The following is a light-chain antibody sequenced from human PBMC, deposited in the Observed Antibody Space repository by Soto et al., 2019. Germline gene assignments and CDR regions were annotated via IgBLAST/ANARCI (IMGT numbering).Light chain of an antibody. CDR1: QDIGNY. Sequence: AIRLTQSPSSFSASTGDRVTITCRACQDIGNYLAWYQQKPGKAPNLLIYAAFTLHTGVPSRFSGSRSGTDFTLTINSLQSEDFATYYCQQYYSYPRAFGQGTKVVIK. V-gene: IGKV1-8*01. J-gene: IGKJ1*01. CDR2: AAF. CDR3: QQYYSYPRA.